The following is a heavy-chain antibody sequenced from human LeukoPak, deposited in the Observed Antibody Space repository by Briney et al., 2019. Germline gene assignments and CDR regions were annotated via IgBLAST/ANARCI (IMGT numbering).Heavy chain of an antibody. CDR1: GDSISSGDFY. Sequence: PSETLSLTCTVSGDSISSGDFYWSWIRQPAGKGLEWIGEINHSGITNYNPSLMSRVTISVDTSKNQFSLKLTSVTAADTAVYYCAKSPHSWLDPWGQGTLVTVSS. CDR2: INHSGIT. J-gene: IGHJ5*02. V-gene: IGHV4-61*10. CDR3: AKSPHSWLDP.